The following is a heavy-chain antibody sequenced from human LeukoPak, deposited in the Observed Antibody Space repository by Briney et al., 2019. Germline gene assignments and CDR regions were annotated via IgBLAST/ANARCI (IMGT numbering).Heavy chain of an antibody. CDR3: AKRAGSGYGMDV. D-gene: IGHD2-15*01. V-gene: IGHV3-30*18. CDR1: GFTFSSYE. J-gene: IGHJ6*04. CDR2: ISYDGSNK. Sequence: SGGSLRLSCAASGFTFSSYEMNWVRQAPGKGLEWVAVISYDGSNKYYADSVKGRFTISRDNSKNTLYLQMNSLRAEDTAVYYCAKRAGSGYGMDVWGKGTTVTVSS.